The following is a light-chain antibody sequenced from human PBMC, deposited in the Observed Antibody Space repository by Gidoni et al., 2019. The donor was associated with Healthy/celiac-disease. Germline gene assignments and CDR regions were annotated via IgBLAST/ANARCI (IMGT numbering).Light chain of an antibody. Sequence: EIVMTQLPATLSVSPGERATLSCRSSQSVSSNLAWYQQKPGQAPSLLIYCASTRATGIPARFSGSGSGTEFTLTISSLQSEDFAVYYCQQYNNWPPYTFGQGTKLEIK. CDR1: QSVSSN. V-gene: IGKV3-15*01. CDR3: QQYNNWPPYT. J-gene: IGKJ2*01. CDR2: CAS.